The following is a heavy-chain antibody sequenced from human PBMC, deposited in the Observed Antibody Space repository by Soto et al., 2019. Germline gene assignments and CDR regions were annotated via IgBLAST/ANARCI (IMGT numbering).Heavy chain of an antibody. CDR1: GFTFSSYS. CDR2: ISSSSSYI. J-gene: IGHJ5*02. V-gene: IGHV3-21*01. CDR3: SRDVVVVPAAIHWFDP. D-gene: IGHD2-2*01. Sequence: GGSLRLSCAASGFTFSSYSMNWVRQAPGRGLEWVSSISSSSSYIYYADSVKGRFTISRDNAKNSLYLQMNSLRAEDTAVFYCSRDVVVVPAAIHWFDPWGQGTLVTVSS.